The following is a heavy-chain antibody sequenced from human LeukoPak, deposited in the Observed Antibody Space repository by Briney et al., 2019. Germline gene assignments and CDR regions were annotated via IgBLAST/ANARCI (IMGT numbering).Heavy chain of an antibody. J-gene: IGHJ4*02. CDR1: GFTFSTYG. CDR2: IAYDGKTT. D-gene: IGHD1-26*01. CDR3: AKEGVVGATIYYFDY. V-gene: IGHV3-30*18. Sequence: GGSLRLSCVASGFTFSTYGTHWVRQAPGQGLEWVAVIAYDGKTTYYADSVKGRFTISRDNSKNTLYLQMNSLRAEDTAVYYCAKEGVVGATIYYFDYWGQGTLVTVSS.